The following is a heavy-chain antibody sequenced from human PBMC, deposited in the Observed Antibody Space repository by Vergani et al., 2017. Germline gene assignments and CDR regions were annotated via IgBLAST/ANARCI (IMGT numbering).Heavy chain of an antibody. CDR1: GFTFSDYY. CDR2: ISSSSSYT. Sequence: QVQLVESGGGLVKPGGSLRLSCAASGFTFSDYYMSWIRPAPGKGLEWVSYISSSSSYTNYADSVKGRFTISRDNAKNSLYLQMNSLRAEDTAVYYCARDTILTGVLRYFDYWGQGTLVTVSS. CDR3: ARDTILTGVLRYFDY. J-gene: IGHJ4*02. D-gene: IGHD7-27*01. V-gene: IGHV3-11*06.